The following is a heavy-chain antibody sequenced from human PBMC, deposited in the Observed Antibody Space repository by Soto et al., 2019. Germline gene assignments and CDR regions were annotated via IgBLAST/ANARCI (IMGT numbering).Heavy chain of an antibody. D-gene: IGHD5-12*01. J-gene: IGHJ5*02. CDR2: IIPIFGTA. CDR1: GGTFSSYA. V-gene: IGHV1-69*06. Sequence: SVKVSCKASGGTFSSYAISWVRQAPGQGLEWMGGIIPIFGTANYAQKFQGRVTITADKSTSTAYMELSSLRSEDTAVYYCARGYSGYDFQSWFDPWGQGTLVTVSS. CDR3: ARGYSGYDFQSWFDP.